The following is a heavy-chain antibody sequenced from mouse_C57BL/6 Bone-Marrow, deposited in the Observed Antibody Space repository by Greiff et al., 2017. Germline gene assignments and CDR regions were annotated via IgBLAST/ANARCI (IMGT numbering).Heavy chain of an antibody. Sequence: VKLQESGAELVRPGASVTLSCKASGYTFTDYEMHWVKQTPVHGLEWIGAIDPETGGTAYNQKFKGKAILTADKSSSTAYMELRSLTSDDAAVYYCTRYYDYDDWGQGTLVTVSA. CDR2: IDPETGGT. D-gene: IGHD2-4*01. V-gene: IGHV1-15*01. CDR1: GYTFTDYE. J-gene: IGHJ3*01. CDR3: TRYYDYDD.